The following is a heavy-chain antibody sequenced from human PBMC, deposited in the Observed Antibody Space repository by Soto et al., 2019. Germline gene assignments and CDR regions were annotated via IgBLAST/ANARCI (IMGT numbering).Heavy chain of an antibody. V-gene: IGHV3-30*04. D-gene: IGHD7-27*01. CDR3: ARDRNWGALGSDAFDI. J-gene: IGHJ3*02. Sequence: GGSLRLSCAASGFTFSSYAMHWVRQAPGKGLEWVAVISYDGSNKYYADSVKGRFTISRDNSKNTLYLQMNSLRAEDTAVYYCARDRNWGALGSDAFDIWGQGTMVTVSS. CDR2: ISYDGSNK. CDR1: GFTFSSYA.